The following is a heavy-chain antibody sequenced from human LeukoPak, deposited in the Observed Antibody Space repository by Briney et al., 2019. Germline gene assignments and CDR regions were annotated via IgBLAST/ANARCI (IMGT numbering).Heavy chain of an antibody. CDR3: ARDQKDSYGPLGYYYYGMDV. V-gene: IGHV3-30-3*01. D-gene: IGHD5-18*01. CDR2: ISYDGSNK. Sequence: PGRSLRLSCAASGFTFSSYAMHWVRQAPGKGLEWVAVISYDGSNKYYADSVKGRFTISRDNSKNTLYLQMNSLRAEDTAVYYCARDQKDSYGPLGYYYYGMDVWGQGTTVTVSS. J-gene: IGHJ6*02. CDR1: GFTFSSYA.